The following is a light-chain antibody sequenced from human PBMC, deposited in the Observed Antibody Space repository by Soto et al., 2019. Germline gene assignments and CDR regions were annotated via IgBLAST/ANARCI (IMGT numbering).Light chain of an antibody. CDR1: ESVSSY. CDR3: QQSYSKWT. CDR2: AAS. V-gene: IGKV1-39*01. Sequence: DIQMTQSPSSLSASVGDRVTITCRAKESVSSYVNWYQQKPGKAPKLLIYAASSLQSGVPARFSGSGSVTDFTLTISGLEPEDFATYYCQQSYSKWTFGQGTKVEIK. J-gene: IGKJ1*01.